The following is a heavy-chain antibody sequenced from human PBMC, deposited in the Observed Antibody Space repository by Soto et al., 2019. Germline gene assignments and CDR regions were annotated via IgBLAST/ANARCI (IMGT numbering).Heavy chain of an antibody. CDR3: ARGRGRYSSGWSWFDP. Sequence: PSETLSLTCVVSGGTIRSPDWLTWFLQPPWKGLEWIGEIFQSGSTNYTPSLESRVTISVDKSKNQFSLTLTSVTAADTAVYFCARGRGRYSSGWSWFDPWGQGILVTVSS. CDR1: GGTIRSPDW. CDR2: IFQSGST. V-gene: IGHV4-4*02. D-gene: IGHD6-19*01. J-gene: IGHJ5*02.